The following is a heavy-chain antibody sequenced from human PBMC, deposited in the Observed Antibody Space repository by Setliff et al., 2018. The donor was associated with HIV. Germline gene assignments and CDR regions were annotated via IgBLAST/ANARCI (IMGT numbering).Heavy chain of an antibody. Sequence: GGSLRLSCAASGFPFSSYAMHWVRQAPGKGLEWVAIIWYDGSNKYYADSVKGRFTISRDNSKNTLYLQMNSLRAEDTAVYYCARSLAGHDAFDIWGQGTMVTVS. D-gene: IGHD6-19*01. V-gene: IGHV3-33*08. J-gene: IGHJ3*02. CDR3: ARSLAGHDAFDI. CDR2: IWYDGSNK. CDR1: GFPFSSYA.